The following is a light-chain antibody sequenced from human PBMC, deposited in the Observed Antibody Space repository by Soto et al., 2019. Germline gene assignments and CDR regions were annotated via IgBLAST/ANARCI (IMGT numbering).Light chain of an antibody. CDR1: SSDVGAYNH. CDR2: DVS. Sequence: QSALTQPASVSGSPGQSIAISCTGTSSDVGAYNHVSWYQQHPGNAPKIIIYDVSDRPSGVSNRFSGSKSGNTASLTISGLQAEDEADYYCSSYTTTNTVIFGGGTTVTVL. J-gene: IGLJ2*01. CDR3: SSYTTTNTVI. V-gene: IGLV2-14*01.